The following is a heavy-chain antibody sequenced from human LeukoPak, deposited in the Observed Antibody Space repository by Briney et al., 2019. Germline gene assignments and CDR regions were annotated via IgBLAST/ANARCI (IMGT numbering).Heavy chain of an antibody. CDR2: IIPIFGTA. D-gene: IGHD3-10*01. CDR1: GYTFTNYG. V-gene: IGHV1-69*05. CDR3: ARAGNYYGSGSYYAKIDS. J-gene: IGHJ4*02. Sequence: GASVKVSCKASGYTFTNYGITWVRQAPGQGLEWMGGIIPIFGTANYAQKFQGRVTITTDESTSTAYMELSSLRAEDTAVYYCARAGNYYGSGSYYAKIDSWGQGTLVTVSS.